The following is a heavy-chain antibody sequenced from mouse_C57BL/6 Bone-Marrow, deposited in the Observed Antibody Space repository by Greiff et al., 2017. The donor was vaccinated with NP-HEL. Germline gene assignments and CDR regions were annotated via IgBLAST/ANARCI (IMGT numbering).Heavy chain of an antibody. D-gene: IGHD2-5*01. J-gene: IGHJ4*01. V-gene: IGHV10-3*01. CDR2: IRSKSSNYAT. Sequence: EVQGVESGGGLVQPKGSLKLSCAASGFTFNTYAMHWVRQVPGKGLEWVARIRSKSSNYATYYADSVKDRFTISRDDSQSMLYLQMNNLKTEDTAMYYCVRGSNYGNAMDYWGQGTSVTVSS. CDR3: VRGSNYGNAMDY. CDR1: GFTFNTYA.